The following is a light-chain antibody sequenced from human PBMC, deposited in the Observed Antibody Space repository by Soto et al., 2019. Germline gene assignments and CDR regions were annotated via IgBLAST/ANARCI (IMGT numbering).Light chain of an antibody. CDR2: GAS. J-gene: IGKJ4*01. CDR1: QGVSRK. V-gene: IGKV3-15*01. CDR3: QQYHTWPIT. Sequence: DIVITQSPATLSVAQGERVTFSCRASQGVSRKLAWYQHKPGQAPRLLISGASTGATGIPARFSGSGSGTKFTLTISSLQSEDCAIYYCQQYHTWPITFGGGTKVDIK.